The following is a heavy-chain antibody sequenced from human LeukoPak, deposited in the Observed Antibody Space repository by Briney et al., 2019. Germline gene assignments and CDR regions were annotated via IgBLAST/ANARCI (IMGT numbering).Heavy chain of an antibody. J-gene: IGHJ2*01. D-gene: IGHD6-19*01. Sequence: SQTLSLTCDISGDSVSSNSAAWNWIRQSPSSGLEWLGRTYYRSKWYNDYAVSVKSRITINSDTSKNQFSLQLNSVTPEDTAVYYCTRGSSGLYWFFDLWGRGTLVTVSS. CDR2: TYYRSKWYN. CDR1: GDSVSSNSAA. V-gene: IGHV6-1*01. CDR3: TRGSSGLYWFFDL.